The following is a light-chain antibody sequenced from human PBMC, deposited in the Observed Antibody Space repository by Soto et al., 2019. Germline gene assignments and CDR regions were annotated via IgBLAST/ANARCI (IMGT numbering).Light chain of an antibody. CDR3: SSYTSSSTLL. J-gene: IGLJ2*01. CDR2: EVS. Sequence: QSALTQPASVSGSPGQSITISCTGTSSDVGGYNYVSWYQQHPGKAPKLMIHEVSTRPSGVSNRFSGSKSANTASLTISGLQAEDEADYYRSSYTSSSTLLFGGGTKLTVL. V-gene: IGLV2-14*01. CDR1: SSDVGGYNY.